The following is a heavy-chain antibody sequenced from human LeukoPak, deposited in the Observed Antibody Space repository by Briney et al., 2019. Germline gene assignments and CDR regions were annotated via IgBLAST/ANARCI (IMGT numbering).Heavy chain of an antibody. CDR1: GGSFSGYY. CDR2: INHSGST. Sequence: SETLSLTCAVYGGSFSGYYWTWIRQPPGKGLEWIGEINHSGSTNHNPSLKSRVTISVDTSKNQFSLKLSSVTAADTAVYYCARHPVVGATPDYWGQGTLVTVSS. V-gene: IGHV4-34*01. CDR3: ARHPVVGATPDY. J-gene: IGHJ4*02. D-gene: IGHD1-26*01.